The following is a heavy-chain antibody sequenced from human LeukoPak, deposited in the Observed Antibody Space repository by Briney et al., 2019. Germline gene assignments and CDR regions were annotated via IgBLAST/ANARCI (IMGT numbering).Heavy chain of an antibody. D-gene: IGHD2-2*01. CDR3: AKAPAPYCSSTSCYLDY. CDR1: GFTFSSFA. CDR2: ISGSGGST. Sequence: GGSLRLSCAASGFTFSSFAMSWVRQAPGKGLEWVSAISGSGGSTYYADSVKGRFTISRDNSKNTLYLQMNSLRAEDTAVYYRAKAPAPYCSSTSCYLDYWGQGTLVTVSS. J-gene: IGHJ4*02. V-gene: IGHV3-23*01.